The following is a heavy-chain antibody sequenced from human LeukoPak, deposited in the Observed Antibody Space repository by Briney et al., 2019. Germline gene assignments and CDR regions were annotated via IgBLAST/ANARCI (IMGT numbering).Heavy chain of an antibody. J-gene: IGHJ4*02. CDR2: IKQDGSEK. Sequence: GGSLRLSCAASGFTFNRYWMSWVRQAPGKGLEWVANIKQDGSEKYYVDSVKGRFTISRDNAKNSLYLQMNSLRAEDTAVYYCAKDGIVRRYFDYWGQGTLVTVSS. CDR1: GFTFNRYW. D-gene: IGHD2/OR15-2a*01. V-gene: IGHV3-7*01. CDR3: AKDGIVRRYFDY.